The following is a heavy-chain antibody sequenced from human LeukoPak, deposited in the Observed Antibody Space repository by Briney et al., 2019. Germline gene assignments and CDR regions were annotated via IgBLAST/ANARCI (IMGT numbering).Heavy chain of an antibody. Sequence: GGSLRLSCAASGFTFDDYAMHWVRQTPGKGLEWVSGLSWSGGGVGYADSVKGRFTISRDNAKNSLYLQMNSLRAEDTALYYCAKDRHYYDSSGGFDFWGQGTLVTVSS. CDR1: GFTFDDYA. CDR3: AKDRHYYDSSGGFDF. D-gene: IGHD3-22*01. J-gene: IGHJ4*02. V-gene: IGHV3-9*01. CDR2: LSWSGGGV.